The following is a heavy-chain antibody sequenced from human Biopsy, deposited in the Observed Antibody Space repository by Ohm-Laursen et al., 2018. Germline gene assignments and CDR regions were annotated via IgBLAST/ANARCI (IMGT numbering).Heavy chain of an antibody. CDR1: GFTFNNYG. D-gene: IGHD5-18*01. CDR2: IFYDGSNT. J-gene: IGHJ6*02. CDR3: AKDRYNYTPIGGLSMDV. V-gene: IGHV3-30*18. Sequence: SLRLSCAASGFTFNNYGTQWVRQAPGKGLEWVAFIFYDGSNTYYADSVKGRFTISRDNSRDTLYLQMSSLRAEDTAVYYCAKDRYNYTPIGGLSMDVWGQGTTVTVSS.